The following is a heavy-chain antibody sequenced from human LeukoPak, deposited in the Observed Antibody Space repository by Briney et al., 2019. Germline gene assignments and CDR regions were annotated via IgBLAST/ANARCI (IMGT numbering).Heavy chain of an antibody. D-gene: IGHD3-16*01. CDR2: IYSGGNT. V-gene: IGHV3-66*02. J-gene: IGHJ4*02. Sequence: SGGSLRLSCAASGFTVSSNYMTWVRQAPGKGLEWVSVIYSGGNTYYADSVKGRFTISRDNSKNTPYLQMNSLRAEDTAIYYCARDDVASVFDYWGQGTLVTVSS. CDR1: GFTVSSNY. CDR3: ARDDVASVFDY.